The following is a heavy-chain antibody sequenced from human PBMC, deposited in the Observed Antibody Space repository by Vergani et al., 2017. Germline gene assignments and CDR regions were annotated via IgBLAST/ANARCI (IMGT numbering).Heavy chain of an antibody. CDR1: GYTFGSFT. D-gene: IGHD6-19*01. CDR2: INTNSGNP. CDR3: ARGRQWRLTEYLYGMDV. J-gene: IGHJ6*02. V-gene: IGHV7-4-1*02. Sequence: QVQLVQSEPEVKTPGASVKVSCKASGYTFGSFTINWVRQAPGQGLEWMGWINTNSGNPTYAPGFTGRFVFSLDTSVSTAYLQISGLKAEDSAVYYCARGRQWRLTEYLYGMDVWGQGTTVTVSS.